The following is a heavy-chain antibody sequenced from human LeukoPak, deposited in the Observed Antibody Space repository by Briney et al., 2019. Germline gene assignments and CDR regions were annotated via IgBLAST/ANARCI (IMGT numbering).Heavy chain of an antibody. CDR1: GFTFSSHG. Sequence: GGSLRLSCAASGFTFSSHGMHWVRQAPGKGLEWVAFIRYDGSNKYYADSVKGRFTISRDNSKNTLYLQMNSLRAEDTAVYYCAKAYDFWSETPGDYWGQGTLVTVSS. V-gene: IGHV3-30*02. J-gene: IGHJ4*02. CDR3: AKAYDFWSETPGDY. CDR2: IRYDGSNK. D-gene: IGHD3-3*01.